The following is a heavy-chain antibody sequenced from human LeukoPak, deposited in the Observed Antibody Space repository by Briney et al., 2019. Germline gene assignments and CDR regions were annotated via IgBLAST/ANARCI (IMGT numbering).Heavy chain of an antibody. V-gene: IGHV3-30-3*01. CDR3: AKDSHYHSSTLAGLFDY. J-gene: IGHJ4*02. Sequence: QTRGSLRLSCAASGFTFSSYAMHWVRQAPGKGLEWVAVISYDGSNKYYADSVKGRFTISRDNSKNTLYLQMNSLRAEDTAVYYCAKDSHYHSSTLAGLFDYWGQGTLVTVSS. CDR1: GFTFSSYA. D-gene: IGHD2-2*01. CDR2: ISYDGSNK.